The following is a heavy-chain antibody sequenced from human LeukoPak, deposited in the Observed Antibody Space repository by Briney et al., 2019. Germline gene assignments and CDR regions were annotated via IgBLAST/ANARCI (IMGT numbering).Heavy chain of an antibody. CDR2: INHSGST. CDR3: ARHGGEQWLASYFDY. J-gene: IGHJ4*02. V-gene: IGHV4-34*01. CDR1: GGSFSGYY. D-gene: IGHD6-19*01. Sequence: SETLSLTCAVYGGSFSGYYWSWIRQPPGKGLEWIGEINHSGSTNYNPSLKSRVTISVDTSKNQFSLKLSSMTAADTAVYYCARHGGEQWLASYFDYWGQGTLVTVSS.